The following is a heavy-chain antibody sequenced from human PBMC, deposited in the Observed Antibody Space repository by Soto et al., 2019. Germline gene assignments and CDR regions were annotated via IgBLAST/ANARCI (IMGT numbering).Heavy chain of an antibody. J-gene: IGHJ4*02. V-gene: IGHV4-34*01. CDR2: INHSGST. Sequence: SETLSLTCAVYGGSFRDYYWSWVRQPPGKGLEWIGQINHSGSTNYNPSLKSRVTISVDTSNNQFSLKLSSVTAADTAVYYCARRCGAAFDDRGQGTLVTVSS. CDR3: ARRCGAAFDD. CDR1: GGSFRDYY. D-gene: IGHD2-15*01.